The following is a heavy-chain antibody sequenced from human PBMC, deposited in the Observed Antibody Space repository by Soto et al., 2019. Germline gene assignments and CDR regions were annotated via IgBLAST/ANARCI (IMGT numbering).Heavy chain of an antibody. J-gene: IGHJ4*02. CDR3: AHKGGGDGILDY. CDR2: IYWDDAK. V-gene: IGHV2-5*02. Sequence: SGPTLVNPTQTLTLTCTFSGFSLSASGVGVGWIRQPPGKALEWLAIIYWDDAKHYSPSLKSSLTITKDTSKNQVVLTMTNMDPVDTATYYCAHKGGGDGILDYWGQGTLVTVSS. CDR1: GFSLSASGVG. D-gene: IGHD3-16*01.